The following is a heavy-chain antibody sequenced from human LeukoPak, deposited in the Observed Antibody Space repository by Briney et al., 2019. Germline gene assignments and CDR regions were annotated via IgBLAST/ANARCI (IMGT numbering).Heavy chain of an antibody. Sequence: PSDTLSLPCTVSGHSLNTYYWAWIRQTPGKELEWIAFVASSGTSNYNPSLKSRVSIPIDPSKNQFSLALTSVTPADRAVDYCARVVRGVVTSNWFDPWGQGTLVSISS. CDR2: VASSGTS. J-gene: IGHJ5*02. CDR1: GHSLNTYY. D-gene: IGHD2-21*02. CDR3: ARVVRGVVTSNWFDP. V-gene: IGHV4-59*07.